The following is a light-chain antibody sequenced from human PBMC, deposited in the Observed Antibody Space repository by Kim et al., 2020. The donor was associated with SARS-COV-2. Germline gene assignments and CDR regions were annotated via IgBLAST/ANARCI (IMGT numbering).Light chain of an antibody. CDR3: SSYTSSSTWV. CDR1: SSDVGGYNY. J-gene: IGLJ3*02. Sequence: GQSITISCTGTSSDVGGYNYDSWYQQHPGKAPKLMIYDVSKRPSGVSNRFSGSKSGNTASLTISGLQAEDEADYYCSSYTSSSTWVFGGGTKLTVL. CDR2: DVS. V-gene: IGLV2-14*04.